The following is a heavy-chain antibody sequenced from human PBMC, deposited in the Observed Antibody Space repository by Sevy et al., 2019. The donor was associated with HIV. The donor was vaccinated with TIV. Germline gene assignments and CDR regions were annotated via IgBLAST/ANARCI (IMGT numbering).Heavy chain of an antibody. J-gene: IGHJ6*03. Sequence: GGSLRLSCAASGFTFSDAWMSWVRQAPGKGLEWVGRIKNKSDGGTTDYAAPVKGRFTISRDDSKNTLYLQMNSLKNEDTAVYYCTTLGYSDSQIYYYFDVWGKGTTVTISS. CDR3: TTLGYSDSQIYYYFDV. CDR2: IKNKSDGGTT. D-gene: IGHD5-12*01. CDR1: GFTFSDAW. V-gene: IGHV3-15*01.